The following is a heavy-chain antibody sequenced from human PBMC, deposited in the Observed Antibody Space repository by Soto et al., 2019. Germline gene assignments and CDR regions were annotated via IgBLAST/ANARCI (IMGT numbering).Heavy chain of an antibody. CDR3: ARDKGYSSGWWFDP. J-gene: IGHJ5*02. Sequence: PSETLSLTCAVYGGSFSGYYWSWIRQPPGKGLEWIGEISHSGSTNYNPSLKSRVTISVDTSKNQFSLKLSSVTAADTAVYYCARDKGYSSGWWFDPWGQGTLVTVSS. CDR2: ISHSGST. CDR1: GGSFSGYY. D-gene: IGHD6-19*01. V-gene: IGHV4-34*01.